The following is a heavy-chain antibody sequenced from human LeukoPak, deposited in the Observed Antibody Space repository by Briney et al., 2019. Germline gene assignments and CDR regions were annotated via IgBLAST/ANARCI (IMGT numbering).Heavy chain of an antibody. CDR1: GFTFGSYA. J-gene: IGHJ4*02. D-gene: IGHD3-22*01. CDR2: ISSSSNYI. V-gene: IGHV3-21*01. CDR3: ARDGSNYYDSSAYFDY. Sequence: PGGSLRPSCAASGFTFGSYAMIWVRQAPGKGLEWVSYISSSSNYIYYADSVKGRFSISRDNANNSLYLQMNSLRAEDTAVYYCARDGSNYYDSSAYFDYWGQGTLVTVSS.